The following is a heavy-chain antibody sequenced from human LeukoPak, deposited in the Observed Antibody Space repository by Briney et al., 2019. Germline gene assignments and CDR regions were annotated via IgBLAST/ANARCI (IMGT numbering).Heavy chain of an antibody. V-gene: IGHV3-74*01. CDR1: GFSLSDYS. CDR2: VNSDGSNT. Sequence: GGSLRLSCAASGFSLSDYSMHWVRRAPGKGLVWVSRVNSDGSNTTYADSVKGRFTISRDNAKNTLYLQMNSLRAEDTAVYYCARDYGVYDWGQGTLVTVSS. CDR3: ARDYGVYD. D-gene: IGHD4-17*01. J-gene: IGHJ4*02.